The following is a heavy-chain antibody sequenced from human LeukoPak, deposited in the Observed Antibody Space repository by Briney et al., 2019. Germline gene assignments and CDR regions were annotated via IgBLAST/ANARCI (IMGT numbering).Heavy chain of an antibody. Sequence: PSETLSLTCAVYGGSFSGYYWSWIRQPPGKGLEWIGEVNHSGGTNYNPSLKSRVTISVDTSKNQFSLKLSSVTAADTAVYYCASSGSYSHVDYWGQGTLVTVSS. D-gene: IGHD3-10*01. J-gene: IGHJ4*02. CDR2: VNHSGGT. V-gene: IGHV4-34*01. CDR1: GGSFSGYY. CDR3: ASSGSYSHVDY.